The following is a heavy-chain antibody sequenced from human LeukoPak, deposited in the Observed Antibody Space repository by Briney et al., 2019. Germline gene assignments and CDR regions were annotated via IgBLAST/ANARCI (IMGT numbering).Heavy chain of an antibody. CDR2: ISYDGSNK. J-gene: IGHJ1*01. CDR3: ARDRTGSYFTAEYFQH. CDR1: GFTFSSYA. D-gene: IGHD1-26*01. V-gene: IGHV3-30*01. Sequence: GGSLRLSCAASGFTFSSYAMHWVRQASGKGLEWVAVISYDGSNKYYADSVKGRFTISRDNSKNTLYLQMNSLRAEDTAVYYCARDRTGSYFTAEYFQHWGQGTLVTVSS.